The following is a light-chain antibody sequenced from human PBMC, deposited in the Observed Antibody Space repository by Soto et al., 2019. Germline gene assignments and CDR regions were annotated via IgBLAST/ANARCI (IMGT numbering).Light chain of an antibody. CDR2: GAS. J-gene: IGKJ4*01. Sequence: EIVMTQSPATLSVSPGERATLSCRASQSVGSNLAWYLQKPGQAPRLLIFGASSRAPGIPARFSGSGSGTEFTLTISSLQSEDFAVYYCQQYKNAPLSFGGGTKVEIK. V-gene: IGKV3-15*01. CDR3: QQYKNAPLS. CDR1: QSVGSN.